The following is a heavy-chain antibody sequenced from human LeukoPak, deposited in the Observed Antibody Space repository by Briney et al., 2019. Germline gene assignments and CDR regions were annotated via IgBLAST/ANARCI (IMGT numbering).Heavy chain of an antibody. D-gene: IGHD2-21*02. CDR3: ARAASYCGGDCYSDY. Sequence: ASVKVSCKASGYTFTSYYMHWVRQAPGQGLEWMGIINPSGGSTSYAQKFQGRVTMTRDTSTSTVYVELSRLRSEDTAVYYCARAASYCGGDCYSDYWGQGTLVTVSS. CDR1: GYTFTSYY. J-gene: IGHJ4*02. V-gene: IGHV1-46*01. CDR2: INPSGGST.